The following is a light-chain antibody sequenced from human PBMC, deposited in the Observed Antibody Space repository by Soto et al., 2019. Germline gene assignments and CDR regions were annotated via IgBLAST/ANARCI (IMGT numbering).Light chain of an antibody. CDR3: EQYDNWPSWA. J-gene: IGKJ1*01. CDR2: GAS. V-gene: IGKV3-15*01. CDR1: ESVSNN. Sequence: EIVMTQSPATLSVSPGERATLSCSASESVSNNLAWYQQQPGQAPRLLIYGASTRATGIPARFSGSGSGSEFTLLIDGAAFADFGVFYCEQYDNWPSWAFGQGPYVEV.